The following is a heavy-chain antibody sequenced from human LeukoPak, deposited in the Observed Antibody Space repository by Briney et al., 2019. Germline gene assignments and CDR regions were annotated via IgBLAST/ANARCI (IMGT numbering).Heavy chain of an antibody. CDR3: ARDTNGYSYGYCFGY. D-gene: IGHD5-18*01. J-gene: IGHJ4*02. Sequence: EPGGSLRLSCAASGFTFSSYAMHWVRQAPGKGLEWVAVISYDGSNKYYADSVKGRFTISRDNSKNTLYLQMNSLRAEDTAVYYCARDTNGYSYGYCFGYWGQGTLVTVST. CDR1: GFTFSSYA. V-gene: IGHV3-30-3*01. CDR2: ISYDGSNK.